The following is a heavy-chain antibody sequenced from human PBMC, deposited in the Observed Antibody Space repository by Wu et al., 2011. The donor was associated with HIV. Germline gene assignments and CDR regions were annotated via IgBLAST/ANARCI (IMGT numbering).Heavy chain of an antibody. CDR3: ARGPYGGNRIDY. D-gene: IGHD4-23*01. CDR2: IIPIFDTA. J-gene: IGHJ4*02. CDR1: GGTFSSYA. Sequence: QVQLVQSGAEVKKPGASVKVSCKASGGTFSSYAISWVRQAPGQGLEWMGRIIPIFDTANYAQKFQGRVTITADESTSTAYMELSSLRSEDTAVYYCARGPYGGNRIDYWGQGTLLTVSS. V-gene: IGHV1-69*18.